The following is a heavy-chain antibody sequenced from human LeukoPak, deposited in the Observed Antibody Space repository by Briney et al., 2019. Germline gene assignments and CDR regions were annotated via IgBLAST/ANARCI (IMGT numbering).Heavy chain of an antibody. CDR1: GFTFSSYA. V-gene: IGHV3-23*01. CDR3: AKDGSPIFGVVINYYYYYYYMDV. Sequence: GGSLRLSCAASGFTFSSYAMSWVRQAPGKGLEWVSAISGSGGSTYYADSVKGRFTISRDNSKNTLYLQMNSLRAEDTAVYYCAKDGSPIFGVVINYYYYYYYMDVWGKGTTVTVSS. J-gene: IGHJ6*03. D-gene: IGHD3-3*01. CDR2: ISGSGGST.